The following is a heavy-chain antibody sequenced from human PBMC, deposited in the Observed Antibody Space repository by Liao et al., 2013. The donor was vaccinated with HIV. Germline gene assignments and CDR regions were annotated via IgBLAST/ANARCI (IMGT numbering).Heavy chain of an antibody. D-gene: IGHD3-3*01. Sequence: QVQLQESGPGLVKPSETLSLTCTVSGGSISNYYWSWIRQPAGKGLEWIGRIYYSGSTNYTPSLKSRVTISVDTSKNQFSLKLSSVTAADTAVFYCARASYDLWSGDWYFDLWGRGTLVTVSS. J-gene: IGHJ2*01. CDR1: GGSISNYY. CDR2: IYYSGST. CDR3: ARASYDLWSGDWYFDL. V-gene: IGHV4-4*07.